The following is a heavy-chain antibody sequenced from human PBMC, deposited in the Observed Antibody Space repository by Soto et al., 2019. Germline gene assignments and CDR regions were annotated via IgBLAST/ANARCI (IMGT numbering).Heavy chain of an antibody. Sequence: AAVKDSCKASGGTFSSYAISWVRQAPGQGLEWMGGIISIFGTANYAQKLQGRVTVTADESTSTAYMELSSLRSEDTAVYYCASRVGATTQSYFDYWGQGTLVTVSS. D-gene: IGHD1-26*01. V-gene: IGHV1-69*13. CDR1: GGTFSSYA. J-gene: IGHJ4*02. CDR3: ASRVGATTQSYFDY. CDR2: IISIFGTA.